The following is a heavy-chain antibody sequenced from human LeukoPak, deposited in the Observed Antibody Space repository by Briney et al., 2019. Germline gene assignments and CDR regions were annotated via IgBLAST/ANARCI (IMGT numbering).Heavy chain of an antibody. V-gene: IGHV3-23*01. Sequence: PGGSLRLSCAASGFTFSSYNMNWVRQAPGKGLEWVSVITGSGGFTQYADSVKGRFTISRDNSKNTVYLQMNSLRAEDTAVYYCAKALGDPPSWGQGTLVTVSS. CDR1: GFTFSSYN. D-gene: IGHD4-17*01. CDR3: AKALGDPPS. J-gene: IGHJ4*02. CDR2: ITGSGGFT.